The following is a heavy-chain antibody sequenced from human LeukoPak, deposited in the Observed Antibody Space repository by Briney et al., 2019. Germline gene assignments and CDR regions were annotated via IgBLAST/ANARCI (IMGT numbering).Heavy chain of an antibody. V-gene: IGHV4-34*01. J-gene: IGHJ3*02. CDR2: INHSGST. Sequence: SETLSLTCAVSGGSFSGYYWSWIRQPPGKGLEWIGEINHSGSTNYNPSLKSRVTISVDTSKNQFSLKLSSVTAADTAVYYCARQFNSSSWYGGAFDIWGQGTMVTVSS. CDR1: GGSFSGYY. CDR3: ARQFNSSSWYGGAFDI. D-gene: IGHD6-13*01.